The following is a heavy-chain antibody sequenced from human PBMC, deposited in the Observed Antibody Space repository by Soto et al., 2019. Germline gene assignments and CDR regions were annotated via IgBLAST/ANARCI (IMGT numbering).Heavy chain of an antibody. V-gene: IGHV1-69*13. CDR3: ARVEGYYDSSGYRDY. CDR2: IIPIFGTA. CDR1: GGTFSSYA. Sequence: ASVKVSCKASGGTFSSYAISWVRQAPGQGLEWMGGIIPIFGTANYAQKFQGRVTITADESTSTAYMELSSLRSEDTAVYYCARVEGYYDSSGYRDYWGQGTLVTVSS. D-gene: IGHD3-22*01. J-gene: IGHJ4*02.